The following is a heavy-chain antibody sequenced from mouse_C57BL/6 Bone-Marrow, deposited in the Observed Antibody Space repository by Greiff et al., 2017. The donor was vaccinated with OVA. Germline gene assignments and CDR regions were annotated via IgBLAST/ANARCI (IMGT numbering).Heavy chain of an antibody. CDR2: IYPRSGNT. CDR1: GYTFTSYG. V-gene: IGHV1-81*01. Sequence: VKLQESGAELARPGASVKLSCKASGYTFTSYGISWVKQRTGQGLEWIGEIYPRSGNTYYNEKFKGKATLTADKSSSTAYMELRSLTSEDSAVYFCARQPYDGGRERLSMDYWGQGTSVTVSS. D-gene: IGHD2-12*01. CDR3: ARQPYDGGRERLSMDY. J-gene: IGHJ4*01.